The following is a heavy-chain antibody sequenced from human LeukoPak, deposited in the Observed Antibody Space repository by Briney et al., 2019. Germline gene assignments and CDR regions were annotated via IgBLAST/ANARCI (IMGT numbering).Heavy chain of an antibody. CDR2: INPNSGST. J-gene: IGHJ4*02. CDR3: ARDISVGSGYYFSFAY. D-gene: IGHD3-22*01. V-gene: IGHV1-2*02. CDR1: GYTFTGYY. Sequence: ASVKVSCKASGYTFTGYYMHWVRQAPGQGLEWMGWINPNSGSTNYAQKFQGRVTMTRNTSISTAYMELSRLRSDDTAVYYCARDISVGSGYYFSFAYWGQGTLVTVSS.